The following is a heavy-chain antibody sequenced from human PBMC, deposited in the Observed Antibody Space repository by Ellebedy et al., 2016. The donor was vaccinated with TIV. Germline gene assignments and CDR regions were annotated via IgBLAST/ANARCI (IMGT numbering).Heavy chain of an antibody. CDR1: GGSINSYY. J-gene: IGHJ4*02. Sequence: SETLSLTCTVSGGSINSYYWSWIRQPPGKGLEWVGYIYYSGSTKYNPSRKSRVTISVDTSKNQFSLELSYVTAADTAVYYCATYTMGRLDYWGQGTLATVSS. V-gene: IGHV4-59*08. D-gene: IGHD1-1*01. CDR2: IYYSGST. CDR3: ATYTMGRLDY.